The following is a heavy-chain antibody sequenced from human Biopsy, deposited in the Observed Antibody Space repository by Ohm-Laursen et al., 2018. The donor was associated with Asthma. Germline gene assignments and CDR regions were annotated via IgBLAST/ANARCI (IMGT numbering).Heavy chain of an antibody. V-gene: IGHV4-31*02. J-gene: IGHJ5*02. CDR2: IYYSGST. CDR3: ARTTSGDDGFDP. D-gene: IGHD4-17*01. Sequence: TLSLTCTVSGGSINIGDYYWSWIRQHPGKGLEWIGYIYYSGSTYYNPSLKSRVSILIDTSKNQFSLRLSSVTAADTAVYYFARTTSGDDGFDPWGQGTLVTASS. CDR1: GGSINIGDYY.